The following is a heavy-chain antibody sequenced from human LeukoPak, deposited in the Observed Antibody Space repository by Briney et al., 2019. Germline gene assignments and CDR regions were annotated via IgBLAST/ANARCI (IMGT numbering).Heavy chain of an antibody. CDR1: GGSFSDYY. V-gene: IGHV3-11*04. CDR3: ARDFCGGSCYEDY. Sequence: LSLTCAVYGGSFSDYYMSWIRQAPGKGLEWVSYISSSGSTIYYADSVKGRFTISRDNAKNSLYLQMNSLRAEDTAVYYCARDFCGGSCYEDYWGQGTLVTVSS. J-gene: IGHJ4*02. CDR2: ISSSGSTI. D-gene: IGHD2-15*01.